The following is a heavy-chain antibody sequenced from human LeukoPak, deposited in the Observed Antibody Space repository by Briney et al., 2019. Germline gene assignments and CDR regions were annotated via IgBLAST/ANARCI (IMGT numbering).Heavy chain of an antibody. J-gene: IGHJ4*02. D-gene: IGHD6-13*01. Sequence: PGRSPRLSCAASGFTFSSYGMHWVRQAPGKGLEWVAVISYDGSNKYYADSVKGRFTISRDNSKNTLYLQMNSLRAEDTAVYYCAKSSRSSSWYLFDYWGQGNLVTVSS. CDR3: AKSSRSSSWYLFDY. CDR1: GFTFSSYG. V-gene: IGHV3-30*18. CDR2: ISYDGSNK.